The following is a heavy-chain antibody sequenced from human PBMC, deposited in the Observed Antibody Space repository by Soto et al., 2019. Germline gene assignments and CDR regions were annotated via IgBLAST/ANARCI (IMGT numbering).Heavy chain of an antibody. J-gene: IGHJ4*02. D-gene: IGHD3-16*01. CDR3: ARDTLNDNYFDY. CDR1: GGSISSYY. CDR2: IYYSRST. Sequence: SETLSLTCTVSGGSISSYYWSWIRQPPGKGLEWIGYIYYSRSTNYNPSLKSRVTISVDTSKNQFSLKLSSVTAADTAVYYCARDTLNDNYFDYWGQGTLVTVSS. V-gene: IGHV4-59*01.